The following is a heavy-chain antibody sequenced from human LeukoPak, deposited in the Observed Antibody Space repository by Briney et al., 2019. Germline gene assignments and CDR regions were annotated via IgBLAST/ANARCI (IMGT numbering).Heavy chain of an antibody. CDR3: GRAFPPLRTSSAGDL. CDR1: GFTFSDYD. J-gene: IGHJ4*02. Sequence: PGGSLRLSCSASGFTFSDYDMNWVRQAPGKGLEWVSSISGLSSYTYYGESVKGRFSISRDNAKNSLYLQMNSLGAEDTATYYCGRAFPPLRTSSAGDLWGQGILATVSS. D-gene: IGHD3-16*01. CDR2: ISGLSSYT. V-gene: IGHV3-21*01.